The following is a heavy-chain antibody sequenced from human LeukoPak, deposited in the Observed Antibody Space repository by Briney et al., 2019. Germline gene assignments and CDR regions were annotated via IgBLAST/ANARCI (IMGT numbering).Heavy chain of an antibody. CDR3: ARLGTYWSNYYFEY. CDR2: IYPGDSDT. V-gene: IGHV5-51*01. CDR1: GYSFTSYW. D-gene: IGHD3-10*01. Sequence: GVSLKISCKGSGYSFTSYWIGWVRQMPGKGLECMGIIYPGDSDTRYSPSFQGQVTISADKSINTAYLQWSSLKASDTAMYYCARLGTYWSNYYFEYWGQGTLVTVSS. J-gene: IGHJ4*02.